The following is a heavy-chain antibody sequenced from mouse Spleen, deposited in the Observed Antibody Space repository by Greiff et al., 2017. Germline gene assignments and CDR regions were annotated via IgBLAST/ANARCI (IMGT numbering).Heavy chain of an antibody. CDR2: IRNKANGYTT. J-gene: IGHJ2*01. CDR1: GFTFTDYY. CDR3: ARGDGTLDFDY. Sequence: EVQVVESGGGLVQPGGSLSLSCAASGFTFTDYYMSWVRQPPGKALEWLGFIRNKANGYTTEYSASVKGRFTISRDNSQSILYLQMNALRAEDSATYYCARGDGTLDFDYWGQGTTLTVSS. V-gene: IGHV7-3*01. D-gene: IGHD4-1*01.